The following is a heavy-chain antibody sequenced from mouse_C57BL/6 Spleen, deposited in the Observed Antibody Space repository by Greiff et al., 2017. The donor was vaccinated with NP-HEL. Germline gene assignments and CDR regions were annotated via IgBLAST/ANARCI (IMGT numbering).Heavy chain of an antibody. CDR1: GFSLTSYG. CDR2: IWSGGST. V-gene: IGHV2-2*01. Sequence: QVQLKESGPGLVQPSQSLSITCTVSGFSLTSYGVHWVRQSPGKGLEWLGVIWSGGSTDYNAAFISRLSISKDNSKSQVFFKMNSQQADDTAIYYCARNSNYHIGYAMDYWGQGTSVTVSS. D-gene: IGHD2-5*01. J-gene: IGHJ4*01. CDR3: ARNSNYHIGYAMDY.